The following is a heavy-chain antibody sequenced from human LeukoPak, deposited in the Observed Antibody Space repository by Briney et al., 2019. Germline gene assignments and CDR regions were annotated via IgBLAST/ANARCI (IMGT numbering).Heavy chain of an antibody. V-gene: IGHV3-30-3*01. D-gene: IGHD3-3*01. CDR2: ISYDGSNK. CDR1: GFTFSSYA. J-gene: IGHJ4*02. CDR3: ARGVPYDSWSGPHYSDY. Sequence: PGRSLRLSCAASGFTFSSYAIHWVRQAPGKGLEWVAVISYDGSNKYYADSVKGRFSISRDNSKNTLYLQMNSLRAEDTAVYYCARGVPYDSWSGPHYSDYWGQGTLVTVSS.